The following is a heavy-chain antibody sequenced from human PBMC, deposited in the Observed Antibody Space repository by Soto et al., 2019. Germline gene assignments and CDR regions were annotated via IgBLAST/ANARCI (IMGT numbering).Heavy chain of an antibody. V-gene: IGHV2-70*11. CDR1: GFSLSASRMS. CDR2: IDWDDAK. CDR3: ARILGSAAAPSYYFDY. Sequence: SGPTLVNPTQTLTLTCTFSGFSLSASRMSISWIRQPPGKALEWLARIDWDDAKYFNTSLKTRLTVSKDTSKNQVVLTMTNMDPVDTATYYCARILGSAAAPSYYFDYWGQGTLVTVSS. J-gene: IGHJ4*02. D-gene: IGHD6-13*01.